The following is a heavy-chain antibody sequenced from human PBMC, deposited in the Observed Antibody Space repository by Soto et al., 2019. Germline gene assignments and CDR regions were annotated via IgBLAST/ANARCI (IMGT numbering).Heavy chain of an antibody. V-gene: IGHV3-30-3*01. Sequence: GGSLRLSCAASGFTFSSYAMHWVRQAPGKGLEWVAVISYDGSNKYYADSVKGRFTISRDNSKNTLYLQMNSLRAEDTAVYYCARDLWEGRVDAFDIWGQGTMVTVSS. D-gene: IGHD1-26*01. CDR2: ISYDGSNK. CDR3: ARDLWEGRVDAFDI. J-gene: IGHJ3*02. CDR1: GFTFSSYA.